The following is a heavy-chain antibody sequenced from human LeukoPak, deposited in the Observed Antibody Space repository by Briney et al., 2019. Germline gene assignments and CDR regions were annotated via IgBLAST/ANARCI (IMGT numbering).Heavy chain of an antibody. D-gene: IGHD4-23*01. CDR2: ISSSGNTI. CDR1: GFTFSTYS. J-gene: IGHJ4*02. V-gene: IGHV3-48*02. CDR3: AREGPVVRGSEVDY. Sequence: GGSLRLSCAASGFTFSTYSMNWVRQAPGKGLEWVSYISSSGNTIYYADSVKGRFTISRDNAKNSLYLQVNSLREEDTAVYYCAREGPVVRGSEVDYWGQGTLVTVSS.